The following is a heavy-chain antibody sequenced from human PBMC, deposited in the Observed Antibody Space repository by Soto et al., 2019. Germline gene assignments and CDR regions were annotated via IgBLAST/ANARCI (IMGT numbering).Heavy chain of an antibody. J-gene: IGHJ6*02. V-gene: IGHV3-33*01. D-gene: IGHD6-19*01. CDR3: ARTVQYSTGWSGGMDV. CDR2: IWYDGSNK. CDR1: GFTFSSYG. Sequence: PGGSLRLSCAASGFTFSSYGMHWVRQAPGKGLEWVAVIWYDGSNKYYADSVKARLTISRDNSKNTLYLQMNSLRAEDTAVYYCARTVQYSTGWSGGMDVWVPGISVTVSS.